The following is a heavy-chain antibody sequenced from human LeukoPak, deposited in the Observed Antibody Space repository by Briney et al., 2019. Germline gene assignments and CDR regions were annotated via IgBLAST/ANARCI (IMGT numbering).Heavy chain of an antibody. D-gene: IGHD6-19*01. Sequence: GSLRLSCAASGSTFSTYAMSWVRQAPGKGLEWVSAINDGGGYTYYADSVKGRFTISRDNSKNTLYLQMHSLRAEDTAVYYCAKAVAGRFDYWGQGTLVTVSS. CDR2: INDGGGYT. CDR3: AKAVAGRFDY. CDR1: GSTFSTYA. J-gene: IGHJ4*02. V-gene: IGHV3-23*01.